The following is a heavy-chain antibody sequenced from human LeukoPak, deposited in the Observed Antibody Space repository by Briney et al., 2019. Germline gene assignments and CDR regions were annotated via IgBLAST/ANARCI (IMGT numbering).Heavy chain of an antibody. Sequence: GGSLRLSCAASGFTFSSYGMHWVRQAPGKGLEWVAVISYDGSNKYYADSVKGRFTISRDNSKNTLYLQMNSLRAEDTAVYYCVKEGDVDTAMVPLYYFDYWGQGTLVTVSS. CDR3: VKEGDVDTAMVPLYYFDY. CDR1: GFTFSSYG. V-gene: IGHV3-30*18. J-gene: IGHJ4*02. CDR2: ISYDGSNK. D-gene: IGHD5-18*01.